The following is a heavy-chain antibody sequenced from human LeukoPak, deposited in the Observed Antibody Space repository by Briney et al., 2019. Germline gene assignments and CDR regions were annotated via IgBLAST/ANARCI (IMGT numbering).Heavy chain of an antibody. D-gene: IGHD5-24*01. CDR2: ISAYNGNT. Sequence: ASVKVSCKASGYTFTSYGISWGRQAPGQGLEWMGWISAYNGNTNYAQKLQGRVTMTTDTSTSTAYMELRSLRSDDTAVYYCARDLALRRDGYNLLGYWGQGTLVTVSS. J-gene: IGHJ4*02. CDR1: GYTFTSYG. CDR3: ARDLALRRDGYNLLGY. V-gene: IGHV1-18*01.